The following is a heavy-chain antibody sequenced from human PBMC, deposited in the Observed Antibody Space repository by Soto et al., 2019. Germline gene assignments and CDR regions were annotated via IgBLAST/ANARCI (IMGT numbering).Heavy chain of an antibody. D-gene: IGHD3-22*01. CDR1: GFTFSNAW. Sequence: GSLRLSCAASGFTFSNAWMNWVRQAPGKGLEWVGRIKSKTDGGTTDYAAPVKGRFTISRDDSKNTLYLQMNSLKTEDTAVYYCTPDMIVVVITVSWGQGTLVTVSS. CDR2: IKSKTDGGTT. CDR3: TPDMIVVVITVS. V-gene: IGHV3-15*07. J-gene: IGHJ5*02.